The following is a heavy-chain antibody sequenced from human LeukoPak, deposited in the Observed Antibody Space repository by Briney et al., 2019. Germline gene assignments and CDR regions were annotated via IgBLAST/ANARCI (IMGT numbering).Heavy chain of an antibody. CDR2: INGGGRNT. CDR1: GFTFTNYA. D-gene: IGHD5-18*01. CDR3: AREGRRGYSYGEGGCIDY. Sequence: PAGSLRLSCAAAGFTFTNYAMSWVRQVPGKGLEWVSGINGGGRNTFYADSVKGRFTISRDNAKNTLYLQMNSLRAEDTAVYYCAREGRRGYSYGEGGCIDYWGQGTLVTVSS. J-gene: IGHJ4*02. V-gene: IGHV3-23*01.